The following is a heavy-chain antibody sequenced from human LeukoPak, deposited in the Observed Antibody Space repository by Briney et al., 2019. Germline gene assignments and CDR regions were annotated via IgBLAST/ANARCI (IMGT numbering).Heavy chain of an antibody. J-gene: IGHJ4*02. CDR3: AKDPRSSGWYRYFDY. D-gene: IGHD6-19*01. CDR2: ISYDGSNK. V-gene: IGHV3-30*18. Sequence: GGSLRLSCAASGFTFSSYGMHWVRQAPGKGLEWVAVISYDGSNKYYADSVKGRFTISRDNSKNTLYLQMNSLRAEDTAVYYCAKDPRSSGWYRYFDYWGQGTLVTVSS. CDR1: GFTFSSYG.